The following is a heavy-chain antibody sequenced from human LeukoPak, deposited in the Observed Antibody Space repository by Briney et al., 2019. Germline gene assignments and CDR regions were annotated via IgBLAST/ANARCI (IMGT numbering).Heavy chain of an antibody. J-gene: IGHJ4*02. CDR3: AKPLPLYDFWSGYGY. CDR1: GFTFSDYH. D-gene: IGHD3-3*01. CDR2: ISSSGIYT. Sequence: GGSLRLSCVASGFTFSDYHMSWIRQAPGKGLEWVSSISSSGIYTNYADSVKGRFTISRDNSKNTLYLQMNSLRAEDTAVYYCAKPLPLYDFWSGYGYWGQGTLVTVSS. V-gene: IGHV3-11*06.